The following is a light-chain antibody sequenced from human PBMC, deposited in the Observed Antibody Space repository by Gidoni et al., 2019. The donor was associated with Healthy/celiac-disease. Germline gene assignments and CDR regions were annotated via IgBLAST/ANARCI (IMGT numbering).Light chain of an antibody. J-gene: IGKJ5*01. CDR3: QQRSNWPPSIT. CDR1: QSVSSY. CDR2: DAS. Sequence: EIVLTQSPATLFLSPGERATLSCRASQSVSSYLAWYQQKPGQAPRLLIYDASNRATGIPARFSGSGSGTDFTLTISSLEPEDFAVYYCQQRSNWPPSITFXXXTRLEIK. V-gene: IGKV3-11*01.